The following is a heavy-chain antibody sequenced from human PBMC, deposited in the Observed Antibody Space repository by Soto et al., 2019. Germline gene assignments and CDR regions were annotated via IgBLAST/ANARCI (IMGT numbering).Heavy chain of an antibody. D-gene: IGHD3-16*02. CDR1: GGSISSYY. CDR2: IYYSGST. V-gene: IGHV4-59*01. CDR3: ARDRRGDDYIWGSYRPGAFDI. J-gene: IGHJ3*02. Sequence: SETLSLTCTVSGGSISSYYWSWIRQPPGKGLEWIGYIYYSGSTNYNPSLKSRVTISVDTSKNPFSLELSSVTAADTAVYYCARDRRGDDYIWGSYRPGAFDIWGQGTMVTVSS.